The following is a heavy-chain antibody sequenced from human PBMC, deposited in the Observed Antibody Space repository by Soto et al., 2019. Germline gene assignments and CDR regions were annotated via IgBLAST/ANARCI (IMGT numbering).Heavy chain of an antibody. CDR1: GGSISSSSYY. Sequence: SETLSLTCTDSGGSISSSSYYWGWIRQPPGKGLEWIGSIYYNGSTYYNPSLKSRVTISVDTSKNHFSLKLSSVTAADTALYYCARQGFGPLHGLVDVWGQGTTVTVSS. CDR3: ARQGFGPLHGLVDV. V-gene: IGHV4-39*01. D-gene: IGHD3-10*01. CDR2: IYYNGST. J-gene: IGHJ6*02.